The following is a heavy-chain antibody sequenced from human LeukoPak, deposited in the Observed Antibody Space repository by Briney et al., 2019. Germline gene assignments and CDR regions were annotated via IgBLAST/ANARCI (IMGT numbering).Heavy chain of an antibody. CDR3: ARTSDYYSPAFDI. J-gene: IGHJ3*02. CDR1: SGSISSSTYF. V-gene: IGHV4-39*06. CDR2: IYYVGNT. D-gene: IGHD3-3*01. Sequence: SETLSLTCTVSSGSISSSTYFWGWIRQPPGKGLEWIGIIYYVGNTYYNPSLKSRVTISVDTSKNQFPLKLSSVTAADTALYYCARTSDYYSPAFDIWGQGTMVTVSS.